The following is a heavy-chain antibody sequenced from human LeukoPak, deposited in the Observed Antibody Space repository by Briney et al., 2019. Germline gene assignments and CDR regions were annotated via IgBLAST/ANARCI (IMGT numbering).Heavy chain of an antibody. CDR2: IFYNGST. V-gene: IGHV4-59*01. CDR3: AKEAGRLHVVRYCQY. D-gene: IGHD4-11*01. CDR1: GGSISNYF. Sequence: SETLSLTCTVSGGSISNYFWTWIRQTPGKGLEWIGYIFYNGSTNYNPSLKSRVSISVDTSKNQFSLKITSVSAGDTAVYYCAKEAGRLHVVRYCQYWGQGTLVTVSS. J-gene: IGHJ1*01.